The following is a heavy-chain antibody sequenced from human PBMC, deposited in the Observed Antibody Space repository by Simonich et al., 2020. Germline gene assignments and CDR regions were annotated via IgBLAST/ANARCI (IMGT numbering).Heavy chain of an antibody. V-gene: IGHV3-30*07. Sequence: GGGVVQPGRSLRLSCAASGFTFSSYAMHWVRQAPGKGLEWEAVISYDGSNKDYADSVKGRFTISRDNSKNTLYLQMNSLRAEDTAVYYCARDLGSSYYFDYWGQGTLVTVSS. CDR1: GFTFSSYA. CDR3: ARDLGSSYYFDY. J-gene: IGHJ4*02. D-gene: IGHD6-6*01. CDR2: ISYDGSNK.